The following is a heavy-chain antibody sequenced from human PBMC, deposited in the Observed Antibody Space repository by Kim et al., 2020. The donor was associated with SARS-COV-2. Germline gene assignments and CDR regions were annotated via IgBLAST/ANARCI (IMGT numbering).Heavy chain of an antibody. CDR1: GGSISSYD. V-gene: IGHV4-59*13. D-gene: IGHD3-10*01. J-gene: IGHJ4*03. CDR2: IYYSGST. Sequence: SETLSLTCTVSGGSISSYDWSWIRHPPGKVLEWLGYIYYSGSTNSTPPLKSRVTITVDTSKNHFSLKLSSVTAADTAVYYCVRAGGYYNFPLCY. CDR3: VRAGGYYNFPLCY.